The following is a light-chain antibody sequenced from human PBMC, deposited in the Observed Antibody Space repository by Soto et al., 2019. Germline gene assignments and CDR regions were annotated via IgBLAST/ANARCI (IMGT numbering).Light chain of an antibody. V-gene: IGKV3-15*01. J-gene: IGKJ1*01. CDR3: QQYDNWPQM. CDR1: QSVSSN. Sequence: EIVMTQSPATLSVSPGERATLSCRASQSVSSNLAWYQQKPGQAPRRLIYGASTRATGIPARFSGSGSGTEFTLTITSLQSEDFAVYYCQQYDNWPQMFGQGTKVEIK. CDR2: GAS.